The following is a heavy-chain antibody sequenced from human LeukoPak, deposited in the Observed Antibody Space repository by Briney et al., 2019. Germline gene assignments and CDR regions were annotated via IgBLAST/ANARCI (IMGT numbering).Heavy chain of an antibody. CDR3: ARDSLGYCSSTSCPYYYYGMDV. CDR1: GGSISSYY. CDR2: IYTSGST. V-gene: IGHV4-4*07. D-gene: IGHD2-2*01. J-gene: IGHJ6*02. Sequence: SGTLSLTCTVSGGSISSYYWSWIRQPAGKGLEWIGRIYTSGSTNYNPSLKSRVTMSVDTSKNQFSLKLSSVTAADTAVYYCARDSLGYCSSTSCPYYYYGMDVWGQGTTVTVSS.